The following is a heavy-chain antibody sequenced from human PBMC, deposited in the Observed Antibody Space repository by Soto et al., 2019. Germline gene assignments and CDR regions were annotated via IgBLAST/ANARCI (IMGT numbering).Heavy chain of an antibody. CDR3: TVYRYSYGSYSFDY. D-gene: IGHD5-18*01. Sequence: GGSLRLSCAASGVTVIGNSMSWVRQAPGKGLEWVSVIYNDGSTYDADSVKGRFTISRDNSKNTLYLQMNSLRAEDTAVYYCTVYRYSYGSYSFDYWGQGTRVTVSS. V-gene: IGHV3-53*01. CDR1: GVTVIGNS. J-gene: IGHJ4*02. CDR2: IYNDGST.